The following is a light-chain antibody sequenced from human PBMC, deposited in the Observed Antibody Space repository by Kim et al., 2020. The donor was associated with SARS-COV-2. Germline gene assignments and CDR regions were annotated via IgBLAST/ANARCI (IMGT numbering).Light chain of an antibody. Sequence: ALGQKVKITCKGEKLKTYNETWYQQKPGQAPVLVIYGKNNRPSGIPDRFSGSSSANTASLTITGAQAEDEADYYCSSRDTTNNHVVFGGGTQLTVL. J-gene: IGLJ3*02. CDR3: SSRDTTNNHVV. V-gene: IGLV3-19*01. CDR2: GKN. CDR1: KLKTYN.